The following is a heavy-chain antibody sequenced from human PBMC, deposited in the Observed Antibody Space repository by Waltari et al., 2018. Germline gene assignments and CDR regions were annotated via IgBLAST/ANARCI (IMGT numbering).Heavy chain of an antibody. CDR3: ARPYYDFWSGPSAEYFQH. J-gene: IGHJ1*01. CDR1: GGTFSSYA. D-gene: IGHD3-3*01. Sequence: VQLVQSGAEVKKPGESLKISCKASGGTFSSYAISWVRQAPGQGLEWMGGISPSFGTANYAQKFQGRVTITTDESTSTAYMELSSLRSEDTAVYYCARPYYDFWSGPSAEYFQHWGQGTLVTVSS. CDR2: ISPSFGTA. V-gene: IGHV1-69*01.